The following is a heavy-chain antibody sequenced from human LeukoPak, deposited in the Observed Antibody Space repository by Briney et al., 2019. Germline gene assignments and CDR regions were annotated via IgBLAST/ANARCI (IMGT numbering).Heavy chain of an antibody. Sequence: GSLRLSCAASGFTFSSYWMSWVRQAPGKGLEWVANIKQDGSEKYYVDSVKGRFTISRDNAKNSLYLQMNSLRAEDTAVYYCARDNQDLITIFGVVTNWFDPWGQGTLVTVSS. CDR2: IKQDGSEK. J-gene: IGHJ5*02. CDR3: ARDNQDLITIFGVVTNWFDP. CDR1: GFTFSSYW. D-gene: IGHD3-3*01. V-gene: IGHV3-7*01.